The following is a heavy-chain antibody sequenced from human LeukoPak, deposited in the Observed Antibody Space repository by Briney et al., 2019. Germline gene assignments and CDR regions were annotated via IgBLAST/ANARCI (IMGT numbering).Heavy chain of an antibody. CDR1: GFTFSSYW. J-gene: IGHJ4*02. CDR3: ARASDDYGDYWGESNPYYFDY. Sequence: GGSLRLSCAASGFTFSSYWMSWVRQAPGKGLEWVANIKQDGSEKYYVDSVKGRFTISRDNAKNSLYLQMNSLRAEDTAVYYRARASDDYGDYWGESNPYYFDYWGQGTLVTVSS. CDR2: IKQDGSEK. V-gene: IGHV3-7*04. D-gene: IGHD4-17*01.